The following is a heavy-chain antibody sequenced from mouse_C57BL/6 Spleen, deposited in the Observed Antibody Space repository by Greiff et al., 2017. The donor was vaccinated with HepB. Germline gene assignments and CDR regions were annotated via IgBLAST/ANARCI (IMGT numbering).Heavy chain of an antibody. CDR1: GYTFTDYY. CDR3: ARSGSYSSGYLFAY. Sequence: QVQLQQSGAELVRPGASVKLSCKASGYTFTDYYINWVKQRPGQGLEWIARIYPGSGNTYYNEKFKGKATLTAEKSSSTAYMQLSSLTSEDSAVYFCARSGSYSSGYLFAYWGQGTLVTVSA. V-gene: IGHV1-76*01. CDR2: IYPGSGNT. D-gene: IGHD3-2*02. J-gene: IGHJ3*01.